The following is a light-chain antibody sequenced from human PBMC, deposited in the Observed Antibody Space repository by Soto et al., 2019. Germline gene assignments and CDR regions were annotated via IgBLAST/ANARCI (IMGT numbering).Light chain of an antibody. CDR2: DAS. CDR1: QSVSSY. Sequence: EIMLTQSPATLSLSPGERATLSCRASQSVSSYLAWYQQKPGQAPRLLIYDASNRATGIPARFSGSGSGTDFTLTISSLEPEDFATYYCQHYNSYSEAFGQGTKVELK. CDR3: QHYNSYSEA. V-gene: IGKV3-11*01. J-gene: IGKJ1*01.